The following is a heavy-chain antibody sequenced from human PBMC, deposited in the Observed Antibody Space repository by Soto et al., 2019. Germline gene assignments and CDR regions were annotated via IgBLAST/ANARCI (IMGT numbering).Heavy chain of an antibody. Sequence: EVQLVESGGGLVQPGGSLRLSCAASGFTFSSYDMHWVRQTAGKGLEWVAAIGTTGDAYYPGSATGRFTISRENAKNSLYLQMNNLRVGDTAVYFCAGGRSGWYAEFDFWGQGTQVTVS. V-gene: IGHV3-13*01. CDR2: IGTTGDA. D-gene: IGHD6-19*01. CDR1: GFTFSSYD. CDR3: AGGRSGWYAEFDF. J-gene: IGHJ4*02.